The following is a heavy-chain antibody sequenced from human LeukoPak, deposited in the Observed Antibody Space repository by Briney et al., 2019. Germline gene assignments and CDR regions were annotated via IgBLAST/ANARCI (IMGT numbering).Heavy chain of an antibody. Sequence: SETLSLTCTVSGGSISSYYWSWLRQPPGKGLEWIGYIYYSGSTNYNPSLKSRVTISVDTTKNQFSLKLSSVTAADTAVYYCAILSGSYEIPAWGQGTLVTVSS. CDR1: GGSISSYY. CDR3: AILSGSYEIPA. D-gene: IGHD1-26*01. V-gene: IGHV4-59*01. J-gene: IGHJ5*02. CDR2: IYYSGST.